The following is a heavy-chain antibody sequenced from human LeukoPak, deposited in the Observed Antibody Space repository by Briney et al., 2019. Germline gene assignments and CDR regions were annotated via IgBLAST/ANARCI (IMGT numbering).Heavy chain of an antibody. D-gene: IGHD2-2*01. CDR2: ISGSGGST. V-gene: IGHV3-23*01. Sequence: PGGSLRLSCAASGFTFSRYAMSWVRQAPGKGVEWVSAISGSGGSTYYADSVKGGVTISRDNSKNTLYLQMNSLRAEDTAVYYCAKLGIGYCSSTSCYSFDYWGQGTLVTVSS. J-gene: IGHJ4*02. CDR1: GFTFSRYA. CDR3: AKLGIGYCSSTSCYSFDY.